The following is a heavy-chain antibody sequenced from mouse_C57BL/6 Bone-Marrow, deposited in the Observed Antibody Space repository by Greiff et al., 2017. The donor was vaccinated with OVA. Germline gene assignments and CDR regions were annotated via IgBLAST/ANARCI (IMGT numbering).Heavy chain of an antibody. CDR3: ARDYGNSVWYFDV. D-gene: IGHD2-1*01. J-gene: IGHJ1*03. V-gene: IGHV1-19*01. Sequence: VQLQQSGPVLVKPGASVKMSCKASGYTFTDYYMNWVKQSHGKSLEWIGVINPYNGGTSYNQKFKGKATLTVDKSSSTAYMELNSLTSEDSAVYYCARDYGNSVWYFDVWGTGTTVTVSS. CDR1: GYTFTDYY. CDR2: INPYNGGT.